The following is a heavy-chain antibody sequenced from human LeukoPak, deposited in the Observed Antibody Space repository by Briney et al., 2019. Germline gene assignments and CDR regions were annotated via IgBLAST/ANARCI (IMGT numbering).Heavy chain of an antibody. CDR1: GFTFSSYG. D-gene: IGHD6-6*01. CDR3: ARTHYRIAARPGNPDY. CDR2: IWYDGSNK. V-gene: IGHV3-33*01. Sequence: GGSLRLSCAASGFTFSSYGMHWVRQAPGKGLEWVAVIWYDGSNKYYADSVKGRFTISRDNSKNTLYLQMNSLRAEDTAVYYCARTHYRIAARPGNPDYWGQEPWSPSPQ. J-gene: IGHJ4*01.